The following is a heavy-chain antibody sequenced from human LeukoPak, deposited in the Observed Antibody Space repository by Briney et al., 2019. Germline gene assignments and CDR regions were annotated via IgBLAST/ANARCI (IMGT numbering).Heavy chain of an antibody. V-gene: IGHV3-64D*06. Sequence: GGSLRLSCSASGFTFSSYLMHWVRQAPGKGLEYVSGISDNGGGTYYGDSVKGRFTIARDNSKNALYLQMSSLRAEDTAVYYCVLGTTLKFYFDDWGQGILVTVSS. CDR3: VLGTTLKFYFDD. CDR1: GFTFSSYL. D-gene: IGHD1-26*01. CDR2: ISDNGGGT. J-gene: IGHJ4*02.